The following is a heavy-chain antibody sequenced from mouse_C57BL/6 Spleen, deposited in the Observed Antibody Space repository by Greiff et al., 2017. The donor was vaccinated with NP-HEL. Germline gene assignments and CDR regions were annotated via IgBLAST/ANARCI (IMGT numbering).Heavy chain of an antibody. CDR1: GYTFTSYG. V-gene: IGHV1-81*01. CDR2: IYPRSGNT. D-gene: IGHD2-4*01. CDR3: ARRDYDYDGRHFDY. Sequence: VQLQQSGAELARPGASVKLSCKASGYTFTSYGISWVKQRTGQGLEWIGEIYPRSGNTYYNEKFKGKATLTADKSSSTAYMELRSLTSEDSAVYFCARRDYDYDGRHFDYGGQSTTLTVSS. J-gene: IGHJ2*01.